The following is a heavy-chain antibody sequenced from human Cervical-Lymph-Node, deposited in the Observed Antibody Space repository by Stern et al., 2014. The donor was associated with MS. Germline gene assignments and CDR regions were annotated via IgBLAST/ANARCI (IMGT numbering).Heavy chain of an antibody. D-gene: IGHD3-16*01. V-gene: IGHV1-69*06. Sequence: VHLVESGAEAKKPGSSVKVSCKASGGTSRTYGISWVRQAPGQGLEWMGGIISMLGTTTYAQKFQGRVTITADKSTSTAYMEVTSLRSEDTAVYYCARGETDYFYGMDVWGQGTTVTVSS. CDR2: IISMLGTT. CDR3: ARGETDYFYGMDV. J-gene: IGHJ6*02. CDR1: GGTSRTYG.